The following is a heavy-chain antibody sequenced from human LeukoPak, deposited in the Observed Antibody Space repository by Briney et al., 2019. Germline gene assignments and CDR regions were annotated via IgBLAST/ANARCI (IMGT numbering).Heavy chain of an antibody. CDR2: ISYDGSNK. CDR3: AREGPGIAAAGDHPSMDV. V-gene: IGHV3-30-3*01. J-gene: IGHJ6*02. CDR1: GFTFSSYA. Sequence: PGRSLRLSCAASGFTFSSYAMHWVRQAPGKGLEWVAVISYDGSNKFYADSVKGRFTISRDNSKNTRYLQMNSLRAEDSAVYYCAREGPGIAAAGDHPSMDVWGQGTTVTVSS. D-gene: IGHD6-13*01.